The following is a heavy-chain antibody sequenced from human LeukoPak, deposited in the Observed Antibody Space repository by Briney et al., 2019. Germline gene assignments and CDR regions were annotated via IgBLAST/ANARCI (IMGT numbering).Heavy chain of an antibody. D-gene: IGHD2-2*01. CDR3: ARDSITVSVGAFDI. Sequence: PGGSLRLSCAASGFTFSHYAMHWVRQAPGKGLEYVSAISSNGGSTYYANSVKGRFTISRDNSKNTLYLQMSSLRAEDMGVYYCARDSITVSVGAFDIWGQGTMVIVSS. V-gene: IGHV3-64*01. J-gene: IGHJ3*02. CDR2: ISSNGGST. CDR1: GFTFSHYA.